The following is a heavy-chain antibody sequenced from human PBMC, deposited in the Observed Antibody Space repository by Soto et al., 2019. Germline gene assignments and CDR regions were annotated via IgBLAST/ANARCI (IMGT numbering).Heavy chain of an antibody. CDR2: ISAYNGNT. Sequence: GASVKVSCKASGYTFTSYGISWVRQAPGQGLEWMGWISAYNGNTNYAQKLQGRVTMTTDTSTSTAYMELRSLRSDDTAVYYRARVSQPITLIVVVNSAFDIWGQGTMVTV. CDR3: ARVSQPITLIVVVNSAFDI. D-gene: IGHD3-22*01. V-gene: IGHV1-18*01. J-gene: IGHJ3*02. CDR1: GYTFTSYG.